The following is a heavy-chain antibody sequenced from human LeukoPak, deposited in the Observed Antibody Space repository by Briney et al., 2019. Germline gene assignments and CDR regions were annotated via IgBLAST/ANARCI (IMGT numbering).Heavy chain of an antibody. J-gene: IGHJ5*02. CDR1: GGSLSGYY. CDR3: ARAVGIAARPYWFDP. V-gene: IGHV4-34*01. CDR2: INHSGST. D-gene: IGHD6-6*01. Sequence: SSETLSLTCAVSGGSLSGYYWTWIRQPPGKGLEWIGEINHSGSTNYNPSLKSRVTISVDTSRKQFFLRLSSVTAADTAMYYCARAVGIAARPYWFDPWGQGTLVTVSS.